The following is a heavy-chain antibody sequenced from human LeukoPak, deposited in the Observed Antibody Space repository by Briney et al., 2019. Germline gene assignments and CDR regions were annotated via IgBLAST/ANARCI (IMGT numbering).Heavy chain of an antibody. V-gene: IGHV1-69*13. Sequence: SVKVSCKASGYTLSTYAMNWVRQAPGQGLEWMGGIIPIFGKTNYAQKFQGRVTITADESTSTAYMELSSLRSEDTAVYFCARGLAAASAVTIDYWGQGTLVTVSS. J-gene: IGHJ4*02. CDR2: IIPIFGKT. CDR3: ARGLAAASAVTIDY. CDR1: GYTLSTYA. D-gene: IGHD6-13*01.